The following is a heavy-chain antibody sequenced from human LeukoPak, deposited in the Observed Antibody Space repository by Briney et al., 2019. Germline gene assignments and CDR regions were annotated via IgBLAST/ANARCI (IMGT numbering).Heavy chain of an antibody. CDR1: GFTFSSYA. V-gene: IGHV3-21*01. D-gene: IGHD2-2*02. J-gene: IGHJ2*01. CDR2: ISSSSSYI. CDR3: ASGYCSSTSCYTGPGYFDL. Sequence: GGSLRLSCAASGFTFSSYAMSWVRQPPGKGLEWVSSISSSSSYIYYADSVKGRFTISRDNAKNSLYLQMNSLRAEDTAVYYYASGYCSSTSCYTGPGYFDLWGRGTLVTVSS.